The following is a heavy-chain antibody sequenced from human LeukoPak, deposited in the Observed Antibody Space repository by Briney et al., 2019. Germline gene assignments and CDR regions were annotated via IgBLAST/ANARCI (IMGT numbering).Heavy chain of an antibody. Sequence: SETLSLTCTVSGGSISSYYWSWIRQPAGKGLEWIGRIYTSGSTNYNPSLKSRVTMSVDTSKNQFSLKLSSVTAADTAVYYCARDMGSSWYFPAPAGYYGMDVWGQGTTVTVSS. CDR2: IYTSGST. J-gene: IGHJ6*02. CDR3: ARDMGSSWYFPAPAGYYGMDV. D-gene: IGHD6-13*01. CDR1: GGSISSYY. V-gene: IGHV4-4*07.